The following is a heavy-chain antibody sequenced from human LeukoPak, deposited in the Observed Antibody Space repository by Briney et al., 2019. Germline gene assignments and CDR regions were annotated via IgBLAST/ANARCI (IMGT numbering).Heavy chain of an antibody. CDR1: GFTFSSYS. CDR3: ARYSSHWSFDS. J-gene: IGHJ4*02. V-gene: IGHV3-48*01. Sequence: PGGSLRLSCAASGFTFSSYSMSWVRQAPGKGLEWVSYISSSSSTIYYADSVKGRFTISRDNAKNSLYLQMNSLRAEDTAVYYCARYSSHWSFDSWGQGTLVTVSS. CDR2: ISSSSSTI. D-gene: IGHD6-19*01.